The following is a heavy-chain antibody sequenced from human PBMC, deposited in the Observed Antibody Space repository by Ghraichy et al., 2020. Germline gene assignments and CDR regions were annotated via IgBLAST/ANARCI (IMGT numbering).Heavy chain of an antibody. CDR3: ARDRINVKTEAMYDF. Sequence: GGSLRLSCVASGFTVINYAMSWVRQAPGKGLEWVSAISGIGDEIYYADSVKGRFTISRDNSKNTVYLQMNSLRAEDTAVYFCARDRINVKTEAMYDFWGHGTQVTVAS. CDR2: ISGIGDEI. J-gene: IGHJ4*01. D-gene: IGHD5-18*01. V-gene: IGHV3-23*01. CDR1: GFTVINYA.